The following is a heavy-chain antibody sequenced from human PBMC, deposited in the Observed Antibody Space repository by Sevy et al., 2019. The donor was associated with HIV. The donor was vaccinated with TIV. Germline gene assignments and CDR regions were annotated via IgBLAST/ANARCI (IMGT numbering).Heavy chain of an antibody. D-gene: IGHD1-1*01. Sequence: GGSLRLSCAASGFIFSTSPMHWVRQAPGKGLECVAILSYYDSDENYADSVKGRFTISRDNSKNTLYLQMNSLRTEDTAVYYCAKKLEPGNYFDYWGQGTLVTVSS. CDR1: GFIFSTSP. CDR3: AKKLEPGNYFDY. CDR2: LSYYDSDE. J-gene: IGHJ4*02. V-gene: IGHV3-30-3*01.